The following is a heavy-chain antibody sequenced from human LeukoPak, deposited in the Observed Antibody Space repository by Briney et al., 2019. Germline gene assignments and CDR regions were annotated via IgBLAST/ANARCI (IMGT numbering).Heavy chain of an antibody. CDR3: AGDSSPYYFDY. V-gene: IGHV3-53*01. CDR2: IYSGGST. Sequence: GGSLRLSYAASGFTVSSNYMSWVRQAPGKGLEWVSVIYSGGSTYYADSVKGRFTISRDNSKNTLYLQMNSLRAEDTAVYYCAGDSSPYYFDYWGQGTLVTVSS. D-gene: IGHD6-13*01. CDR1: GFTVSSNY. J-gene: IGHJ4*02.